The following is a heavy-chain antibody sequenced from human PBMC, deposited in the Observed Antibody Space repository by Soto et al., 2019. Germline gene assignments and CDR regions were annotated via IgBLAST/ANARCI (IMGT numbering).Heavy chain of an antibody. CDR1: GFIFRDYP. CDR2: LSFDGTAE. V-gene: IGHV3-30*03. D-gene: IGHD2-21*02. CDR3: ARVATRLQSMEVLEY. J-gene: IGHJ4*02. Sequence: QVQLVESGGGVVQPGTSLRLSCKASGFIFRDYPIHWVRQAPGTGLEWLAVLSFDGTAEYYADSTRGRFTISRDIPKSTTYLVINNVRREDTAMYYCARVATRLQSMEVLEYWGQGTLVTVPS.